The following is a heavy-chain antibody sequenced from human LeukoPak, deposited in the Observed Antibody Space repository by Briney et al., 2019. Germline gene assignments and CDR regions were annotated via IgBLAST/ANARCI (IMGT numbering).Heavy chain of an antibody. V-gene: IGHV1-69*08. J-gene: IGHJ4*02. CDR3: AIELGNFCSGGSCYSFGYLDY. CDR2: MFPIFGTA. CDR1: GGTFGNYT. D-gene: IGHD2-15*01. Sequence: SVKVSCKASGGTFGNYTIAWVRQAPGQGLEWMGRMFPIFGTANYAQKFLGRVTLTADKFTSTAYIELSSLRSEDTAVYYCAIELGNFCSGGSCYSFGYLDYWGQGTLVTVSS.